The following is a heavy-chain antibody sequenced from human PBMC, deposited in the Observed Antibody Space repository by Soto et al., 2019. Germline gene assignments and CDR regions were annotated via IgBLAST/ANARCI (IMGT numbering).Heavy chain of an antibody. D-gene: IGHD5-18*01. CDR1: GYTFTSYY. CDR2: INPSGGST. Sequence: ASVQVSCKASGYTFTSYYMHWVRQAPGQGLEWMGIINPSGGSTSYAQKFQGRVTMTRDTSTSTVYMELSSLRSEDTAVYYCARVGTAMVPRYYYYGMDVWGQGTTVTVSS. CDR3: ARVGTAMVPRYYYYGMDV. J-gene: IGHJ6*02. V-gene: IGHV1-46*01.